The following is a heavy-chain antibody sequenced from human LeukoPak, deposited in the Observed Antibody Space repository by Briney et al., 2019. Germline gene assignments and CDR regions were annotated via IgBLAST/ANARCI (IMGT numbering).Heavy chain of an antibody. D-gene: IGHD2-21*02. Sequence: GESLRISCKGSGYRFTSYWISWVRQMPGKGLEWMGRIDPSDSYTNSSPSFQGHVTISADKSISTAYLQWSSLKASDTAMYYCARRALPPAYCGGDCFDAFDIWGQGTMVTVSS. CDR3: ARRALPPAYCGGDCFDAFDI. CDR2: IDPSDSYT. CDR1: GYRFTSYW. J-gene: IGHJ3*02. V-gene: IGHV5-10-1*01.